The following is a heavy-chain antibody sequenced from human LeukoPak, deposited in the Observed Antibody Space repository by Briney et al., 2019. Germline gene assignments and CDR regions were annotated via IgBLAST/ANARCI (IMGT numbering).Heavy chain of an antibody. CDR1: GGSISSYY. J-gene: IGHJ3*02. CDR3: ARSDKTYVWGSYRYSAFDI. Sequence: SETLSLTCTVSGGSISSYYWSWIRQPPGKGLEWIGYIYYSGSTNYNPSPKSRVTMSVDTSKNQFSLKLSSVTAADTAVYYCARSDKTYVWGSYRYSAFDIWGQGTMVTVSS. D-gene: IGHD3-16*02. CDR2: IYYSGST. V-gene: IGHV4-59*01.